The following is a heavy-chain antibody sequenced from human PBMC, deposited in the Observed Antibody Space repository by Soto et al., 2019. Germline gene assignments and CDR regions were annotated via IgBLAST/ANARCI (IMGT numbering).Heavy chain of an antibody. Sequence: QVQLQESGPGLVKPSETLALTCTVSGGSVSSGSYYWSWIRQPPGKGLEWIGYIYYTGSTNYNPALKSRVTMSVDTSKNQLSLELRSVTAADTAVYYCARDSSGWKNFGMDVGGKGTTVTVSS. D-gene: IGHD6-19*01. CDR2: IYYTGST. J-gene: IGHJ6*04. CDR3: ARDSSGWKNFGMDV. CDR1: GGSVSSGSYY. V-gene: IGHV4-61*01.